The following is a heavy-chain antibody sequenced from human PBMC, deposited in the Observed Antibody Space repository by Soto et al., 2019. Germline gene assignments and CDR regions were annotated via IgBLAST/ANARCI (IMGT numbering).Heavy chain of an antibody. CDR2: IYPGDSDT. CDR1: GYSFTSYW. Sequence: PGESLKISCKGSGYSFTSYWIGWVRQMPGKGLEWMGIIYPGDSDTRYSPSFQGQVTISADKSISTAYLQWSSLKASDTAMYYCARLSSPGYYYYYMDVWGKGTTVTVSS. J-gene: IGHJ6*03. CDR3: ARLSSPGYYYYYMDV. V-gene: IGHV5-51*01.